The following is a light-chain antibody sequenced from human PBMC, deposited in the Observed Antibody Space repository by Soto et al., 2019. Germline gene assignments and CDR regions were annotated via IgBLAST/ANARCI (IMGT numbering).Light chain of an antibody. CDR3: CSYATSNTPLYV. J-gene: IGLJ1*01. V-gene: IGLV2-11*01. CDR1: SSDVGGYNY. Sequence: QSALTQPRSVSGSPGQSVTISCTGTSSDVGGYNYVSWYQQHPGKAPKLMIYDVSKRPSGVPDRFSGSKSGNTASLTISGLQAEDEADYYCCSYATSNTPLYVFGTGTKLTVL. CDR2: DVS.